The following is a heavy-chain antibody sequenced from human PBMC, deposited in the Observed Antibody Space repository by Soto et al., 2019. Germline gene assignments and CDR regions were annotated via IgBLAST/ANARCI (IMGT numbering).Heavy chain of an antibody. CDR2: IIPILGIA. CDR1: GGTFSSYT. V-gene: IGHV1-69*02. D-gene: IGHD3-10*01. Sequence: QVQLVQSGAEVKKPGSSVKVSCKASGGTFSSYTISWVRQAPGQGLEWMGRIIPILGIANYAQKFQGRVTITAEKSTSTAYMELSSLRSEDTAVYYCARCEWFGESPGAFDIWGQGTMVTVSS. J-gene: IGHJ3*02. CDR3: ARCEWFGESPGAFDI.